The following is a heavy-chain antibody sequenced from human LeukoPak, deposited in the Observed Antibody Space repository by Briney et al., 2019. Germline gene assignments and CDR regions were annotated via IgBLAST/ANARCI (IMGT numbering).Heavy chain of an antibody. CDR1: GGSISSGGYY. CDR3: ARGGAGYNYFDY. D-gene: IGHD5-24*01. Sequence: SETLSLTCTVSGGSISSGGYYWSWIRQHPGKGLEWIGYIYYSGSTYYNPSLKSRVTISVDTSKNQFSLKLSSVTAADTAVYYCARGGAGYNYFDYWGQGSLVTVSS. CDR2: IYYSGST. V-gene: IGHV4-31*03. J-gene: IGHJ4*02.